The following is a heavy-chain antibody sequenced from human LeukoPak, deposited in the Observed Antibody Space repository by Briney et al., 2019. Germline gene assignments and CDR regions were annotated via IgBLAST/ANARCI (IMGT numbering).Heavy chain of an antibody. Sequence: GGSLRLSCAASGFTFSNYAMSWVRQAPGKGLEWVSTISGSGGSTYYADSVKGRFTISRDNSKNTLYLQMNSLRAEDTAVYYCARTYYYDSSGYRGAFDIRGQGTMVTVSS. D-gene: IGHD3-22*01. CDR2: ISGSGGST. CDR1: GFTFSNYA. CDR3: ARTYYYDSSGYRGAFDI. V-gene: IGHV3-23*01. J-gene: IGHJ3*02.